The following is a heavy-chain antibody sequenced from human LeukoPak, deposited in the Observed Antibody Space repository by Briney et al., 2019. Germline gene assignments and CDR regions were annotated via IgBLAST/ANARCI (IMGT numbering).Heavy chain of an antibody. CDR2: INSDGSST. CDR1: GFTFSNYW. V-gene: IGHV3-74*01. Sequence: GGSLRLSCAASGFTFSNYWMHWVRQAPGKGLVWVSRINSDGSSTSYADSVKGRFTISRDNAKNTLYLQMNSLRAEDTAVYYCARQGSPLAFDIWGQGTMVTVSS. J-gene: IGHJ3*02. D-gene: IGHD2-15*01. CDR3: ARQGSPLAFDI.